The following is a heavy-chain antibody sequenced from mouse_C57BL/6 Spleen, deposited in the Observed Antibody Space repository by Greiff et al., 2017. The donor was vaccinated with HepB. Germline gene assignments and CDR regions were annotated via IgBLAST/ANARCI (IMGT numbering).Heavy chain of an antibody. CDR3: AREITTVVAETMDY. CDR1: GYTFTSYG. J-gene: IGHJ4*01. V-gene: IGHV1-81*01. D-gene: IGHD1-1*01. CDR2: IYPRSGNT. Sequence: QVQLQQSGAELARPGASVKLSCKASGYTFTSYGISWVKQRTGQGLEWIGEIYPRSGNTYYNEKFKGKATLTADKSSSTAYMELRSLTSEDSAVYFCAREITTVVAETMDYWGQGTSVTVSS.